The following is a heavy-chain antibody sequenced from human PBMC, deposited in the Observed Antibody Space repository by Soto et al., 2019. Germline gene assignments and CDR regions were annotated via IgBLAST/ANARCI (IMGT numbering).Heavy chain of an antibody. CDR2: IYYSGIT. Sequence: SETLSLTCTVCGGSIGSYFWRWVRQPPGKGLEWIGYIYYSGITNYNPSLKSRVTISVDTSKNQFSLKLSSVTAADTAVYYCARYKSNYYYGMDVWGQGTTVT. D-gene: IGHD1-20*01. CDR3: ARYKSNYYYGMDV. J-gene: IGHJ6*02. V-gene: IGHV4-59*01. CDR1: GGSIGSYF.